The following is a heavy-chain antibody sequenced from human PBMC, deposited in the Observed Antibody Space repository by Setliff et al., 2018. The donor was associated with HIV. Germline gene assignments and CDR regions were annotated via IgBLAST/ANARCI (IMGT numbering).Heavy chain of an antibody. CDR2: IYYDGRT. CDR3: ASSVGFRDF. Sequence: LSLTCTVSGGSIRTGAYYWGWIRQPPGKGLEWIGSIYYDGRTFYKPSLKSRVTISVDTSKNQFSLKLSSVTAADTAVYYCASSVGFRDFWGQGTPVTVSS. D-gene: IGHD3-10*01. V-gene: IGHV4-39*01. J-gene: IGHJ4*02. CDR1: GGSIRTGAYY.